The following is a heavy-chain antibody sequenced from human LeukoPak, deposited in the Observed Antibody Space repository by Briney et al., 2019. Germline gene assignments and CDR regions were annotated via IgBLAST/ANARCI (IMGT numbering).Heavy chain of an antibody. D-gene: IGHD3-22*01. CDR3: ARGYYYDSSGYRTRPFFDP. J-gene: IGHJ5*02. CDR2: MNPNSGNT. V-gene: IGHV1-8*01. Sequence: ASVKVSCKASGYTFTSYDINWVRPATGQGLEWMGWMNPNSGNTGYAQKFQGRVTMTRNTSISTAYMELSSLRSEDTAVYYCARGYYYDSSGYRTRPFFDPWGQGTLVTVSS. CDR1: GYTFTSYD.